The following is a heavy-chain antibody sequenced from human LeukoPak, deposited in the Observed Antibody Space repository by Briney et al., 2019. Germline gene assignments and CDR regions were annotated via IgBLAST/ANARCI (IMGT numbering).Heavy chain of an antibody. CDR1: GGSFSVYY. D-gene: IGHD6-19*01. CDR2: INHSGST. V-gene: IGHV4-34*01. J-gene: IGHJ4*02. Sequence: SETLSLTCAVYGGSFSVYYWSWIRQPPGKGLEWIGEINHSGSTNYNPSLKGRVTISVDTSKNQVSLKLNSVTAADTAVYYCARGLFQWPARIDYWGQGTLVTVSS. CDR3: ARGLFQWPARIDY.